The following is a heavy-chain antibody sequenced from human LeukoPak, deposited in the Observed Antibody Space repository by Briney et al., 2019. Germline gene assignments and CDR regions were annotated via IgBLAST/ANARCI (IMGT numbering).Heavy chain of an antibody. Sequence: ASVKVSCKASGYTFTGYYMHWVRQAPGQGLEWMGWINPNSGGTNYAQKFQGRVTMTRDTSISTAYMELSRLRSDDTAVYYCARRRDRYNAFDYWGEGTLVTVSS. CDR1: GYTFTGYY. V-gene: IGHV1-2*02. CDR2: INPNSGGT. CDR3: ARRRDRYNAFDY. J-gene: IGHJ4*02. D-gene: IGHD5-24*01.